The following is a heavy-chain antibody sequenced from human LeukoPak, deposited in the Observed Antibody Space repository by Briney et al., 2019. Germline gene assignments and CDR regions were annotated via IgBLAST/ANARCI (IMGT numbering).Heavy chain of an antibody. CDR1: GFTFSSYA. CDR2: ISGSGGST. CDR3: ARVRSGYYIYFDY. Sequence: GGSLRLSCAASGFTFSSYAMSWVRQAPGKGLEWVSAISGSGGSTYYADSVKGRFTISRDNSKNTLYLQMNSLRAEDTAVYYCARVRSGYYIYFDYWGQGTLVTVSS. D-gene: IGHD3-22*01. V-gene: IGHV3-23*01. J-gene: IGHJ4*02.